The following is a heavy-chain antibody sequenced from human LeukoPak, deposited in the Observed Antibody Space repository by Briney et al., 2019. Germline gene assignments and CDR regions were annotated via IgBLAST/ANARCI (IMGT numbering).Heavy chain of an antibody. CDR3: AGDYGDYEGGFDP. CDR2: IYTSGST. V-gene: IGHV4-61*02. CDR1: GGSISSGSYY. D-gene: IGHD4-17*01. Sequence: SETLSLTCTVSGGSISSGSYYWSWIRQPAGKGLEWIGRIYTSGSTNYNPSLKSRGTISVDTSKNQFSLKLTSVTAADTAVYYCAGDYGDYEGGFDPWGQGTLVTVSS. J-gene: IGHJ5*02.